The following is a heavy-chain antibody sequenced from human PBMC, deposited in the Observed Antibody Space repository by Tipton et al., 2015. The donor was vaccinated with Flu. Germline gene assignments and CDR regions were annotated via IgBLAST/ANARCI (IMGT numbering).Heavy chain of an antibody. D-gene: IGHD5-18*01. V-gene: IGHV1-18*01. Sequence: GRVTMTTDTSTNTAYLELRSLRSEDTAVYYCARLLPGDTAMVFDYWGQGTLVTVSS. J-gene: IGHJ4*02. CDR3: ARLLPGDTAMVFDY.